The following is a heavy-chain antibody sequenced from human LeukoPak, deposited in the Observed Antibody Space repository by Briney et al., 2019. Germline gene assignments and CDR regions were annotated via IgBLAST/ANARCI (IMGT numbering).Heavy chain of an antibody. CDR1: GFTFSSYS. D-gene: IGHD3-9*01. V-gene: IGHV3-21*01. Sequence: PGGSLRLSCAASGFTFSSYSMNWVRRAPGKGLEWVSSISSSSSYIYYADSVKGRFTISRDNAKNSLYLQMNSLRAEDTAVYYCARDLPYYDILTGYYTSHYFDYWGQGTLVTVSS. CDR3: ARDLPYYDILTGYYTSHYFDY. CDR2: ISSSSSYI. J-gene: IGHJ4*02.